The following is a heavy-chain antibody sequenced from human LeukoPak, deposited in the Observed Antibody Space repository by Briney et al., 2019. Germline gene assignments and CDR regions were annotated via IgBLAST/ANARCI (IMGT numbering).Heavy chain of an antibody. CDR3: AREWRGSVDAFDI. CDR1: GFTLSSHT. Sequence: GGSLRLSCAASGFTLSSHTMTWVRQAPGKGLEWVSFIYSDGSTYYADSVKGRFTISRDNSKNTLYLQMNSLRAEDTAVYYCAREWRGSVDAFDIWGQGTMVTVSS. D-gene: IGHD3-10*01. V-gene: IGHV3-53*01. J-gene: IGHJ3*02. CDR2: IYSDGST.